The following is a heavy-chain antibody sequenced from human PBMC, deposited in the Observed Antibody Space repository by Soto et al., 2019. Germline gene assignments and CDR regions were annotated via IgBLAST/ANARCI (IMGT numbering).Heavy chain of an antibody. V-gene: IGHV3-49*03. CDR1: GFTFGDYA. D-gene: IGHD4-4*01. J-gene: IGHJ6*03. Sequence: GGSLRLSCTASGFTFGDYAMSWFRQAPGKGLEWVGFIRSKAYGGTTEYAASVKGRFTISRDDSKSIAYLQMNSLKTEDTAVYYCTRGVTTPHYYYYYYMDVWGKGTTVTVSS. CDR3: TRGVTTPHYYYYYYMDV. CDR2: IRSKAYGGTT.